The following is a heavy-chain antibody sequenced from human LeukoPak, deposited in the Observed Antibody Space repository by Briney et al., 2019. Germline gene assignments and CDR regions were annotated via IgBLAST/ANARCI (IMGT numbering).Heavy chain of an antibody. CDR3: ARCHFDWSRSYYMDV. V-gene: IGHV3-7*01. D-gene: IGHD3-9*01. J-gene: IGHJ6*03. CDR1: GFTFSSYW. Sequence: GGSLRLSCAASGFTFSSYWMSWVRQAPGKGLEWVANIKQDGSEKYYVDSVKGRFTISRDNAKNSLYLQMNSLRAEDTAVYYCARCHFDWSRSYYMDVWGKGTTVTVSS. CDR2: IKQDGSEK.